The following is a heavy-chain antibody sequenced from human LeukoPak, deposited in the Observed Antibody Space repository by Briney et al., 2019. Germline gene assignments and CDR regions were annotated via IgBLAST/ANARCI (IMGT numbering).Heavy chain of an antibody. Sequence: ASVKVSCKASGYTFTTYGISWVRQAPGQGLEWMGWNSAYNGNTNYAQKLQGRVTMTTDTSTSTAYMELRNLRSDDTAVYYCARPLHIVVVTAIAYGMDVWGQGTTVTVSS. V-gene: IGHV1-18*04. J-gene: IGHJ6*02. CDR2: NSAYNGNT. D-gene: IGHD2-21*02. CDR3: ARPLHIVVVTAIAYGMDV. CDR1: GYTFTTYG.